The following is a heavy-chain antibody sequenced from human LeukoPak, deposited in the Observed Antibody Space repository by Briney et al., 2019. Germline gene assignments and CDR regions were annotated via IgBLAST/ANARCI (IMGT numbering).Heavy chain of an antibody. Sequence: ASVKVSCKASGGTFSSYAISWVRQAPGQGLEWMGGIIPIFGTANYAQKFQGRVTITTDESTSTAYMELGSLRSEDTAVYYCARRSGGYMDVWGKGTPVTVSS. V-gene: IGHV1-69*05. J-gene: IGHJ6*03. CDR3: ARRSGGYMDV. D-gene: IGHD1-26*01. CDR1: GGTFSSYA. CDR2: IIPIFGTA.